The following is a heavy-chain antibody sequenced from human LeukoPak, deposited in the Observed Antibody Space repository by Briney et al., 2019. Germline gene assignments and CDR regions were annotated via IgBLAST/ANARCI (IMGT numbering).Heavy chain of an antibody. Sequence: GGSLRLSCSASGFTFGSYGMRWVRQAPGKGLEWVGVISYDGSSKFYPDSVKGRFTISKDNPKNTLSLQMNSLRADDSAVYYCARPVYSGYTAFYYGMDVWGQGTTVTVSS. D-gene: IGHD5-12*01. CDR2: ISYDGSSK. V-gene: IGHV3-30*03. J-gene: IGHJ6*02. CDR3: ARPVYSGYTAFYYGMDV. CDR1: GFTFGSYG.